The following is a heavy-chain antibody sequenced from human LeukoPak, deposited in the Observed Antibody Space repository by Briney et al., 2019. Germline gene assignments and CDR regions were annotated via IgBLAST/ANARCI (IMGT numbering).Heavy chain of an antibody. CDR1: GGSISSYL. V-gene: IGHV4-59*01. D-gene: IGHD5-12*01. J-gene: IGHJ4*02. CDR2: THYSGST. Sequence: SETLSLTCTVSGGSISSYLWNWIRQPPGKGLEWIGYTHYSGSTNYSPSLKSRVTMSLDTSKNQFSLKLSSVTAADTAVYYCARGFRGYSGYDWYFDYWGQGILVTVSS. CDR3: ARGFRGYSGYDWYFDY.